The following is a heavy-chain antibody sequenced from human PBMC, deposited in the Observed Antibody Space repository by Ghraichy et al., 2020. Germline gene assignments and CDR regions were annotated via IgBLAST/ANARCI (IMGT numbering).Heavy chain of an antibody. CDR3: ARDLPPRGYSGYDPSFDY. V-gene: IGHV7-4-1*02. D-gene: IGHD5-12*01. J-gene: IGHJ4*02. CDR1: GYTFTSYA. CDR2: INTNTGNP. Sequence: ASVKVSCKASGYTFTSYAMNWVRQAPGQGLEWMGWINTNTGNPTYAQGFTGRFVFSLDTSVSTAYLQISGLKAEDTAVYYCARDLPPRGYSGYDPSFDYWGQGTLVTVSS.